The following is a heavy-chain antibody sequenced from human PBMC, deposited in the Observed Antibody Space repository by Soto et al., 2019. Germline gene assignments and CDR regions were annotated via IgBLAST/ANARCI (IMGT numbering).Heavy chain of an antibody. CDR3: ARSGYCGGDCYDFDY. D-gene: IGHD2-21*02. V-gene: IGHV1-69*06. CDR1: GGTFSSYA. Sequence: ASVEVSCKASGGTFSSYAISWVRQAPGQGLEWMGGIIPIFGTANYAQKFQGRVTITADKSTSTAYMELSSLRSEDTAVYYCARSGYCGGDCYDFDYWGQGTLVTVSS. J-gene: IGHJ4*02. CDR2: IIPIFGTA.